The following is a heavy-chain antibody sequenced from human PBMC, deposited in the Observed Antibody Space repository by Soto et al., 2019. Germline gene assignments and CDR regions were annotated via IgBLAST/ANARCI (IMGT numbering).Heavy chain of an antibody. D-gene: IGHD1-26*01. CDR1: VFTYTSSA. CDR2: IVVGRGNT. Sequence: SVTVSCKTSVFTYTSSAVHWVRPANGQRLEWIGWIVVGRGNTNYAQKFQERVTITRDMSTSTAYMELSSLRSEDTAVYYCAAGPYFTRADAFDIWGQGTMVTVSS. V-gene: IGHV1-58*01. J-gene: IGHJ3*02. CDR3: AAGPYFTRADAFDI.